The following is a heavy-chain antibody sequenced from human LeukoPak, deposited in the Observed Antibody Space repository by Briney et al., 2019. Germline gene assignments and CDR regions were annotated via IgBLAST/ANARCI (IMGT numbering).Heavy chain of an antibody. V-gene: IGHV3-7*01. CDR2: IKQDGSEK. Sequence: GGSLRLSCAGSGFTFSSYWMSWVRQAPGKGLEWVANIKQDGSEKYYVDSVKGRFTISGDNAKNSLYLQMNSLRAEDTAVYYCAREDYGGNAFDIWGQGTMVTVSS. D-gene: IGHD4-23*01. CDR1: GFTFSSYW. J-gene: IGHJ3*02. CDR3: AREDYGGNAFDI.